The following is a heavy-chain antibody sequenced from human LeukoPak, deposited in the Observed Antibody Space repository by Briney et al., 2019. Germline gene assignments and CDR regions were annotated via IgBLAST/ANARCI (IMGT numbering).Heavy chain of an antibody. D-gene: IGHD6-13*01. Sequence: VASVKVSCKASGGTLSSYAISWVRQAPGQGLEWMGGIIPIFGTANYAQKFQGRVTITADESTSTAYMELSSLRSEDTAVYYCARAHAGHSSKIDYWGQGTLVTVSS. CDR2: IIPIFGTA. CDR3: ARAHAGHSSKIDY. CDR1: GGTLSSYA. V-gene: IGHV1-69*13. J-gene: IGHJ4*02.